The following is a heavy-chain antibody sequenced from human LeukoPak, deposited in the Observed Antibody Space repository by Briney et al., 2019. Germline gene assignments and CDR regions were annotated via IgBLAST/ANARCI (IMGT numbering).Heavy chain of an antibody. J-gene: IGHJ4*02. CDR3: ARQKRTFDY. Sequence: GGSLRLSCVASGFNFSDYYMTWIRQAPGKGLEWLSYISGTSYSTYYTASVRGRFTISRDNAQNSLYLQMSYLRAEDTAVYYCARQKRTFDYWGRGSLVTVSS. V-gene: IGHV3-11*01. CDR2: ISGTSYST. CDR1: GFNFSDYY.